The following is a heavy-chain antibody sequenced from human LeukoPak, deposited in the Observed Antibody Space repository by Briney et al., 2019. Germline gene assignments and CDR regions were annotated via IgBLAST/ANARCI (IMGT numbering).Heavy chain of an antibody. Sequence: PGGSLRLSCAASGFTFSNYAMSWFRQAPGKGLEWVGFIRSKAYGGTTEYAASVKGRFTISRDDSKSIAYLQMNSLKTEDTAVYYCTRVDRATVTTDYDYWGQGTLVTVSS. J-gene: IGHJ4*02. CDR3: TRVDRATVTTDYDY. V-gene: IGHV3-49*03. CDR1: GFTFSNYA. D-gene: IGHD4-11*01. CDR2: IRSKAYGGTT.